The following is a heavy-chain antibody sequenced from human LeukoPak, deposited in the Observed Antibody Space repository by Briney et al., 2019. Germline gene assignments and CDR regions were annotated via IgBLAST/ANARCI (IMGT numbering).Heavy chain of an antibody. V-gene: IGHV3-20*04. CDR2: INWNGGST. J-gene: IGHJ4*02. D-gene: IGHD2-2*01. CDR1: GFTFDDYG. CDR3: ARALDSSSSRYQAFEE. Sequence: RPGGSLRLSCAASGFTFDDYGMSWVRQAPGKGLEWVSGINWNGGSTGYADSVKGRFTISRDNAKNSLYLQMNSLRAEDTAVYYCARALDSSSSRYQAFEEWGQGTLVTVSS.